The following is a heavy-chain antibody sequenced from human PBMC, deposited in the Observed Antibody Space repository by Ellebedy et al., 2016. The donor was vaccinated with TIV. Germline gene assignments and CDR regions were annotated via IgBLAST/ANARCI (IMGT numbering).Heavy chain of an antibody. D-gene: IGHD2-15*01. CDR1: GGSIGSSDYY. Sequence: MPSETLSLTCTVAGGSIGSSDYYWGWIRQPPGKGLEWIGSIYYSGSPYYSPSLKSRVTISVDTSKNQFSLKLSSVTAADTSVYYCARHFPHSRFDPWGQGTLVTVSS. CDR3: ARHFPHSRFDP. CDR2: IYYSGSP. J-gene: IGHJ5*02. V-gene: IGHV4-39*01.